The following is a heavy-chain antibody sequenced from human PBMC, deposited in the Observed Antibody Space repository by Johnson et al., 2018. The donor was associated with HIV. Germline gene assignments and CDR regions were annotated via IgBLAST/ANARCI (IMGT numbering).Heavy chain of an antibody. CDR1: GFTFSSYA. V-gene: IGHV3-30-3*01. J-gene: IGHJ3*02. Sequence: VQLVESGGDVVQPGRSLRLSCAASGFTFSSYAMHWVRQAPGKGLEWVAVISYDGSNKYYADSVKGRFTISRDNSKNTLYLQMNSLRAEDSALYYCAKEGRDAFDIWGQGTTVTVSS. D-gene: IGHD3-10*01. CDR2: ISYDGSNK. CDR3: AKEGRDAFDI.